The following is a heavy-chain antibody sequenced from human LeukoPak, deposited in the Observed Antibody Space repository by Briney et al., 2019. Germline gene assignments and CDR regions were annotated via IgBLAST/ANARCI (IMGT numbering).Heavy chain of an antibody. D-gene: IGHD2-2*01. CDR2: ISYDGSNK. V-gene: IGHV3-30*18. CDR3: AKDPYSRYCSSTSCYRHYYGMDV. CDR1: GFTFSSYG. J-gene: IGHJ6*02. Sequence: GGSLRLSCAASGFTFSSYGMHWVRQAPGKGLEWVAVISYDGSNKYYADSVKGRFPISRDNSKNTLYLQMNSLRAEDTAVYYCAKDPYSRYCSSTSCYRHYYGMDVWGQGTTVTVSS.